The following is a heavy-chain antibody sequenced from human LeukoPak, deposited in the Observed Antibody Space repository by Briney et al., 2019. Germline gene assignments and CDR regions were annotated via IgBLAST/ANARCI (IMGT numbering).Heavy chain of an antibody. V-gene: IGHV1-69*10. CDR1: GGTFSSYG. D-gene: IGHD5-18*01. CDR3: ARESPGYGRDY. CDR2: IIPMLGIA. Sequence: ASVKVSCKASGGTFSSYGINWMRQAPGQGLEWMGRIIPMLGIANYAQKFQGRVTVTADKSTSTAYMELSSLRSEDTAVYYCARESPGYGRDYWGREPWSPSPQ. J-gene: IGHJ4*02.